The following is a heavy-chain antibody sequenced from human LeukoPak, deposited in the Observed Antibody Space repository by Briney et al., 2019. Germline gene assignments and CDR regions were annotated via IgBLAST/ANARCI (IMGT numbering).Heavy chain of an antibody. CDR3: ARVVPHEYSSSSGWFDP. CDR2: INHSGST. D-gene: IGHD6-6*01. V-gene: IGHV4-34*01. J-gene: IGHJ5*02. Sequence: SETLSLTGAVYGGSFSGYYWSWIRQPPGKGLEWIGEINHSGSTNYNPSLKSRVTISVDTSKNQFSLKLSSVTASDTAVYDCARVVPHEYSSSSGWFDPWGQGTLVTVSS. CDR1: GGSFSGYY.